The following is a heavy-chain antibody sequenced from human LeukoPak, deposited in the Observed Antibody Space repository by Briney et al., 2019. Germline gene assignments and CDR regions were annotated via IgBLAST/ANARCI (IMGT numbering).Heavy chain of an antibody. Sequence: ASVKVSCKASGYTFTSYAMHWVRQAPGQRLEWMGWINAGNGNTKNSQKFRGRVTITRDRSDCTDYMELRSQSSEDKAVYFCASPIVVVPAAGYYYYGIGVWGKRTTGTVSS. CDR1: GYTFTSYA. J-gene: IGHJ6*04. CDR2: INAGNGNT. V-gene: IGHV1-3*01. D-gene: IGHD2-2*01. CDR3: ASPIVVVPAAGYYYYGIGV.